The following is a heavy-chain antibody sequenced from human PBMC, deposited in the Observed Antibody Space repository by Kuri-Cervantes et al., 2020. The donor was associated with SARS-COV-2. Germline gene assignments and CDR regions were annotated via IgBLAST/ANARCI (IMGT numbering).Heavy chain of an antibody. Sequence: ESLKISCAVYGGSFSGYYWSWIRQPPGKGLEWIGYIYYSGSTNYNPSLKSRVTISVDTSKNQFSLKLSSVTAADTAVYYCARGKWSSSSPLDYWGQGTLVTVSS. CDR1: GGSFSGYY. J-gene: IGHJ4*02. CDR3: ARGKWSSSSPLDY. D-gene: IGHD6-6*01. V-gene: IGHV4-59*01. CDR2: IYYSGST.